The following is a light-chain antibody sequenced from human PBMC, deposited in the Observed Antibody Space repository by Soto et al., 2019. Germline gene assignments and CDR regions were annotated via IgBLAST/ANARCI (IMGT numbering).Light chain of an antibody. CDR3: QQSYSAPLT. J-gene: IGKJ4*01. Sequence: DIQMTQSPSSLSASVGDRVTITCRASQSISTSLNWYQHKPGKAPKVLIFGASGLQSGVPSRFSGSGSGTDFTLTISSLQPEDFATYYCQQSYSAPLTFGGGTEVEIK. CDR2: GAS. CDR1: QSISTS. V-gene: IGKV1-39*01.